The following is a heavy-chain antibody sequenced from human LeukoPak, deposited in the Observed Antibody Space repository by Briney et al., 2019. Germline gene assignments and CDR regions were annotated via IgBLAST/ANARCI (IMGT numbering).Heavy chain of an antibody. V-gene: IGHV5-51*01. D-gene: IGHD2-15*01. J-gene: IGHJ4*02. CDR1: GYSFTSYW. Sequence: GESLKISCKGSGYSFTSYWIGWVRQMPGKGLEWMGIIYPGDSDTRYSPSFQGQVTISADKSISTAYLQWSSLKASDTATYYCASQYCSGGSCHDYWGQGTLVTVSS. CDR2: IYPGDSDT. CDR3: ASQYCSGGSCHDY.